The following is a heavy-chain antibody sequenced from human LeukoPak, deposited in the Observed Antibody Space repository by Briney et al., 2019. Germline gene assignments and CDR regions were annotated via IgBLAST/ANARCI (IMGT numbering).Heavy chain of an antibody. CDR1: GLIFTDYS. Sequence: PGESLRLSCAASGLIFTDYSINWVRQAPGKGLQWISYIFKTSSNIFSAASVKGRFTISRDNAKNSLYLQMNSLRAEDTAIYYCARESYWGSSAKGFDYWGQGTLVTVTS. D-gene: IGHD7-27*01. CDR2: IFKTSSNI. CDR3: ARESYWGSSAKGFDY. J-gene: IGHJ4*02. V-gene: IGHV3-48*01.